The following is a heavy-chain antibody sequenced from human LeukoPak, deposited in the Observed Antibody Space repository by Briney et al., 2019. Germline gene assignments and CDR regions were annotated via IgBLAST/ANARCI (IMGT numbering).Heavy chain of an antibody. CDR2: VRYDGTEK. CDR3: AKDLVRDRWFGES. J-gene: IGHJ5*02. D-gene: IGHD3-10*01. Sequence: PGGSLRLSCAASGFTFSTYGLHWVRQAPGKGLQWVAFVRYDGTEKYYADSVKGRFTISKDTPKNTLYLQMNSPTVEDTAVYYCAKDLVRDRWFGESWGQGTLVTVSS. CDR1: GFTFSTYG. V-gene: IGHV3-30*02.